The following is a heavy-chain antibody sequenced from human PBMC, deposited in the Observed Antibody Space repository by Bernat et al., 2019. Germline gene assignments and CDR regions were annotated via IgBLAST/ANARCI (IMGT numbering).Heavy chain of an antibody. D-gene: IGHD6-13*01. Sequence: QVQLVESGGGVVQPGRSLRLSCAASGFTFSSYGMHWVRQAPGKGLEWVAVISYDGSNKYYADSVKGRFTISRDNSKNTLYLQMNSLRAKDTAVYYCAKDLIAAAGGDYWGQGTLVTVSS. J-gene: IGHJ4*02. CDR1: GFTFSSYG. V-gene: IGHV3-30*18. CDR3: AKDLIAAAGGDY. CDR2: ISYDGSNK.